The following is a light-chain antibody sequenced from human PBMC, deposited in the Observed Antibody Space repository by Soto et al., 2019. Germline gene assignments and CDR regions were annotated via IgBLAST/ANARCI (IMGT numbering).Light chain of an antibody. CDR2: DGS. CDR1: QSVSSY. Sequence: EIVLTQSPATLSLSPGERATHSCRASQSVSSYLAWYQQKPGQAPRLLIYDGSKRSTGIPARFSVSGSGTEFTLTISSLEPEDFAVYYCQQRSNWPLMYTFGQGTKLEIK. CDR3: QQRSNWPLMYT. J-gene: IGKJ2*01. V-gene: IGKV3-11*01.